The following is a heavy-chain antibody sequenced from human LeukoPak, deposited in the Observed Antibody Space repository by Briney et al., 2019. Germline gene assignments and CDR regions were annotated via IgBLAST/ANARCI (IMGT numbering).Heavy chain of an antibody. CDR3: ARDIRVRYYGSGSYSNYYYYYYMDV. CDR2: IIGSGSST. J-gene: IGHJ6*03. V-gene: IGHV3-23*01. Sequence: PGGSLRLSCAASGFTFSSYGMSWVRQAPGKGLQWVSVIIGSGSSTYYADSVKGRFTISRDNARNTLYLQMNSLRADDTAVYYCARDIRVRYYGSGSYSNYYYYYYMDVWGKGTTVTVSS. CDR1: GFTFSSYG. D-gene: IGHD3-10*01.